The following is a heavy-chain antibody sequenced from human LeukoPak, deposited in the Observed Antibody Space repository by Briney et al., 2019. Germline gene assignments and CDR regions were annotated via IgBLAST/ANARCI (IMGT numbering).Heavy chain of an antibody. D-gene: IGHD4-17*01. CDR1: GFTFSSYS. Sequence: GGSLRLSCAASGFTFSSYSMNWVRQTPGKGLEWVSSISDSSSYIYYADSVKGRFTISRDSAKNSLSLQMNSLRAEDTAVYYCVRAILTTDYHLDYWGQGTLVTVSS. J-gene: IGHJ4*02. CDR3: VRAILTTDYHLDY. CDR2: ISDSSSYI. V-gene: IGHV3-21*01.